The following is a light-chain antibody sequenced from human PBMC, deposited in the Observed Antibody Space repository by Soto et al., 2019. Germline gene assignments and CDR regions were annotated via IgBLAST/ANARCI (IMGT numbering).Light chain of an antibody. V-gene: IGKV1-39*01. J-gene: IGKJ3*01. Sequence: DFQMTQSPSSLSASVGDTVTITCRASQDIGTFLNWYQQKPGKAPKLLIYAASDLLSGVSSRFSGSGSGTDFTRTISSLQPEDFATYYCQQSYSTPQITFGPGTKVDMK. CDR3: QQSYSTPQIT. CDR2: AAS. CDR1: QDIGTF.